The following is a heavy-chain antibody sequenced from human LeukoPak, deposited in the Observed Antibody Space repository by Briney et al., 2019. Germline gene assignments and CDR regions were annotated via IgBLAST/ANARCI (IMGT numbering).Heavy chain of an antibody. J-gene: IGHJ4*02. Sequence: GGSLRLSCAASGFTFSSYAMYWVRQAPGKGLEWVAFIRYDGSTEFYADSVKGRFTISRDNSKNTLYLQMSSLRAEDTAVYYCAKDVNWNYVDYWGQGTLVTVSS. CDR2: IRYDGSTE. CDR1: GFTFSSYA. D-gene: IGHD1-20*01. CDR3: AKDVNWNYVDY. V-gene: IGHV3-30*02.